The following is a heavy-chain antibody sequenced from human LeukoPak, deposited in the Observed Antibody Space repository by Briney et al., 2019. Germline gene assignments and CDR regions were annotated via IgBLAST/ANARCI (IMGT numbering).Heavy chain of an antibody. CDR3: ARESRIHYDFLSCYSPFDY. Sequence: ASVKVSCKASGYTFTSYGISWVRQAPGQGLEWMGWISAYNGNTNYAQKLQGRVTMTTDTSTSTAYMELRSLRPDDTAVYYCARESRIHYDFLSCYSPFDYWGQGTLVTVSS. D-gene: IGHD3-3*01. V-gene: IGHV1-18*01. J-gene: IGHJ4*02. CDR2: ISAYNGNT. CDR1: GYTFTSYG.